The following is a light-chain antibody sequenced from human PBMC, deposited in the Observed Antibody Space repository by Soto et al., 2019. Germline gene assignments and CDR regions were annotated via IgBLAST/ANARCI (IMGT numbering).Light chain of an antibody. J-gene: IGKJ1*01. V-gene: IGKV2-28*01. CDR3: MQSLQTPWT. CDR2: LGS. Sequence: DIVMTQSPLSLPVTPGEPASISCRSSQSLLFSNGYNYLGWYLQKPGQSPQLLIYLGSDRASGVPDRFSGSGSGTDFTLKISRVEAEDVGVYYCMQSLQTPWTFGQGTKVEIK. CDR1: QSLLFSNGYNY.